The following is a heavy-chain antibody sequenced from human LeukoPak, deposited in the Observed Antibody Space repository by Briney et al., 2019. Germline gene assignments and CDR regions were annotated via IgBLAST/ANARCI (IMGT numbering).Heavy chain of an antibody. CDR2: ISNGSRSI. V-gene: IGHV3-21*01. D-gene: IGHD5-18*01. J-gene: IGHJ4*02. CDR1: GFTFSTFS. Sequence: GGSLRLSCAASGFTFSTFSMNWVRQAPGKGLEWVSSISNGSRSIYYADSVKGRFTISRDNSKNSVFLQMNSLRAEDTAVYYCAREGDIYGFDYWGQGTLVNFSS. CDR3: AREGDIYGFDY.